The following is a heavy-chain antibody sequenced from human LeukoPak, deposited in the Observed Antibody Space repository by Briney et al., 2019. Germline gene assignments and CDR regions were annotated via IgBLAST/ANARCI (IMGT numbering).Heavy chain of an antibody. D-gene: IGHD3-22*01. CDR1: GGSISIYY. Sequence: SETLSLTCTVSGGSISIYYWSWIRQPAGKGLEWIGRICTSGSTNYNPSLKSRVTMSVDTSKNQFSLKLSSVTAADTAVYYCARVGNYYDSSGYYYFDYWGQGTLVTVSS. V-gene: IGHV4-4*07. J-gene: IGHJ4*02. CDR2: ICTSGST. CDR3: ARVGNYYDSSGYYYFDY.